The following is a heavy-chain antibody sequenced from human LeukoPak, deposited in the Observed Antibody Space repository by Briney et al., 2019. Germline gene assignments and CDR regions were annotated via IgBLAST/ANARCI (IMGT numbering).Heavy chain of an antibody. CDR1: SGSINSYY. Sequence: PSETLSLTCSVSSGSINSYYWGWVRQPAGRGLGWIGRIYTTGRADYDPSLQSRLAMSIDTSQKQFSLHLKSVTAADTATYFCARHGYTASHFFLDYWSQGAPVTVSS. CDR2: IYTTGRA. V-gene: IGHV4-4*07. J-gene: IGHJ4*02. CDR3: ARHGYTASHFFLDY. D-gene: IGHD5-18*01.